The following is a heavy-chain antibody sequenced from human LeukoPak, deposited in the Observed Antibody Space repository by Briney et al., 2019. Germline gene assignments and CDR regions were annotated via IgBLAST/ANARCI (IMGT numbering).Heavy chain of an antibody. D-gene: IGHD6-13*01. J-gene: IGHJ4*02. CDR3: AREGIAAAGTSDY. V-gene: IGHV1-2*02. CDR2: INPNSGGT. Sequence: GASVKDSCKASGYTFTGYDMHWVRQAPGQGLEWMGWINPNSGGTNYAQKFQGRVTMTRDTSISTAYMELSRLRSDDTAVYYCAREGIAAAGTSDYWGQGTLVTVSS. CDR1: GYTFTGYD.